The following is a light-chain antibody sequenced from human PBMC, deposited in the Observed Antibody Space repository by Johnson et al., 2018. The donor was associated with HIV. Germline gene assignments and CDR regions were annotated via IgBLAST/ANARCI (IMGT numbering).Light chain of an antibody. CDR2: DND. Sequence: QSVLTQPPSVSAAPGQKVTISCSGSSSNIGNNYVSWYQQLPGTAHKLLIYDNDKRPSGIPDRFFGSKSGTSATLDITGLQTGDEGDYYCGAWDSSLNAYVFGAGTKVTVL. J-gene: IGLJ1*01. CDR1: SSNIGNNY. V-gene: IGLV1-51*01. CDR3: GAWDSSLNAYV.